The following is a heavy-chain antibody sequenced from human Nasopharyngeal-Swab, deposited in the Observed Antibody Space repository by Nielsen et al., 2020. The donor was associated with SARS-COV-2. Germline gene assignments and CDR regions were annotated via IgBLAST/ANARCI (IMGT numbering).Heavy chain of an antibody. D-gene: IGHD2-21*02. Sequence: GESLKISCAASGFTFSSYSMNWVRQAPGKGPEWVSSISSSSSYIYYADSVKGRYTISRDNAKNSLYLQMNSLGAEDTAVYYCARDYYAYCGGDCYSGPNYFDYWGQGTLVTVSS. J-gene: IGHJ4*02. CDR3: ARDYYAYCGGDCYSGPNYFDY. CDR2: ISSSSSYI. CDR1: GFTFSSYS. V-gene: IGHV3-21*01.